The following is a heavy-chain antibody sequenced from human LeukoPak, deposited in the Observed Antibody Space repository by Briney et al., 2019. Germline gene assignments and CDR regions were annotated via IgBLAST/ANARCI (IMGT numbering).Heavy chain of an antibody. CDR2: ISSSSSYI. CDR1: GFTFSSYS. V-gene: IGHV3-21*01. Sequence: EGSLRLSCAASGFTFSSYSKNWVRQAPGKGLEWFSSISSSSSYIYYADSVKGRFTISRDNAKNSLYLQMNSLRAEDTAVYYCARGHLNYDILTGYYPWGQGTLVTVSS. D-gene: IGHD3-9*01. CDR3: ARGHLNYDILTGYYP. J-gene: IGHJ5*02.